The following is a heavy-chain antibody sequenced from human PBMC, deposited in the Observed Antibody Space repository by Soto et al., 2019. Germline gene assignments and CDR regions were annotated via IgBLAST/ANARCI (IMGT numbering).Heavy chain of an antibody. J-gene: IGHJ4*02. CDR3: PRWGTSIDY. V-gene: IGHV1-18*01. CDR1: GYTFTNFG. D-gene: IGHD3-16*01. Sequence: QVQLVQSGAEVKKPGASVKVSCKASGYTFTNFGISWVRQAPGQGLEWMGWISAYNGNTNYAQNFQGRVTMTTDTSTSTAHMELRSLGSHSTAVYYRPRWGTSIDYWGQGTLVTVSS. CDR2: ISAYNGNT.